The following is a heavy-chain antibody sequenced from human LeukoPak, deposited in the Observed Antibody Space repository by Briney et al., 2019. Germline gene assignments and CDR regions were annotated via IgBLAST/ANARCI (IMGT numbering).Heavy chain of an antibody. D-gene: IGHD6-19*01. CDR3: ARETYSSAFDY. CDR2: INPNSGGT. V-gene: IGHV1-2*06. Sequence: ASVKVSCKASGYTFTGYYMHWVRQAPGQGLEWMGRINPNSGGTNYAQKFQGRVTMARDTSISTAYMELSRLRSDDTAVYYCARETYSSAFDYWGQGTLVTVSS. J-gene: IGHJ4*02. CDR1: GYTFTGYY.